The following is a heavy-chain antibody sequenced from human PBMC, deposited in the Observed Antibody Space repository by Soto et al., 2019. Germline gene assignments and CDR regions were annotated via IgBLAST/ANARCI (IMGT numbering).Heavy chain of an antibody. D-gene: IGHD1-26*01. Sequence: ASVKVSCKASGYTFTSYGISWVRQAPGQGLEWMGWISAYNGNTNYAQKLQGRVTMTTDTSTSTAYVELRSLRSDDTAVYYCARDSIVGARWPDYWGQGTLVTVSS. V-gene: IGHV1-18*01. CDR3: ARDSIVGARWPDY. CDR1: GYTFTSYG. J-gene: IGHJ4*02. CDR2: ISAYNGNT.